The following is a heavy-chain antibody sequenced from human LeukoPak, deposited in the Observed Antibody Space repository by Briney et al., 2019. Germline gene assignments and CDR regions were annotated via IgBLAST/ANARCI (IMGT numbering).Heavy chain of an antibody. CDR1: GFTFSSYW. CDR3: ARAPVGRAMPTYFDY. CDR2: IKQDGSEK. Sequence: TGGSLRLSCAASGFTFSSYWMSWVRQAPGKGLEWVANIKQDGSEKYYVDSVKGRFTISRDNSKNTLYLQMNSLRAEDTAVYYCARAPVGRAMPTYFDYWGQGTLVTVSS. D-gene: IGHD2-2*01. V-gene: IGHV3-7*01. J-gene: IGHJ4*02.